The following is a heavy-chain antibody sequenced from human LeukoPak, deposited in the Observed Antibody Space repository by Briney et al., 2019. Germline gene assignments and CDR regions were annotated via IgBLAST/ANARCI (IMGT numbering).Heavy chain of an antibody. Sequence: GGSLRLSCAASGFTFSSYGMHWVRQAPGKGLEWVAVISYDGSNKYYADPVKGRFTTSRDNSKNTLYLQMNSLRAEDTAVYYCANVSPPFDYWGQGTLVTVSS. V-gene: IGHV3-30*18. CDR2: ISYDGSNK. CDR1: GFTFSSYG. D-gene: IGHD5/OR15-5a*01. J-gene: IGHJ4*02. CDR3: ANVSPPFDY.